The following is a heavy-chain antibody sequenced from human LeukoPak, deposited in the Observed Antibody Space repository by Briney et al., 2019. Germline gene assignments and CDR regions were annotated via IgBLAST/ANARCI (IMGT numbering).Heavy chain of an antibody. CDR1: GGTFSSYA. D-gene: IGHD5-24*01. Sequence: SVKVSCKASGGTFSSYAISWVRQTPGQGLEWMGRIIPIFGTANYAQKFQGRVTIAADKSTSTAYMELSSLRSEDTAVYYCARRDGYKFDYWGQGTLVTVSS. CDR2: IIPIFGTA. V-gene: IGHV1-69*06. CDR3: ARRDGYKFDY. J-gene: IGHJ4*02.